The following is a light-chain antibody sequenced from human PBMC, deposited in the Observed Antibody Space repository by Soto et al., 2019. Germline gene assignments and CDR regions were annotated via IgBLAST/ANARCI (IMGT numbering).Light chain of an antibody. V-gene: IGKV3-20*01. CDR2: AAS. CDR1: QSVTRTY. Sequence: EIVLTQSPGTLSLSPGDRATLSCRASQSVTRTYLAWYQQKPGQAPRRLLYAASSRATGIPDRFSGSGSGTDFTLIISRVAPDEFAVYYCQQYCCSTWTFGKGTRVEIK. J-gene: IGKJ1*01. CDR3: QQYCCSTWT.